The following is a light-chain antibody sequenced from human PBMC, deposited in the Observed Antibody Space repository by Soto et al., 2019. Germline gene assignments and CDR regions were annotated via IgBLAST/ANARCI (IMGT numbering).Light chain of an antibody. CDR2: AAS. V-gene: IGKV1-9*01. CDR1: QGISSY. CDR3: QQLNSYPALT. J-gene: IGKJ4*01. Sequence: DIQLTQSPSFLSASVGDRVTITCQASQGISSYLAWYQQTPGKAPKLLIYAASTLQSGVPSRFSGSGSGTEFTLTISSLQPEDFATYYCQQLNSYPALTFGGGTKVDIK.